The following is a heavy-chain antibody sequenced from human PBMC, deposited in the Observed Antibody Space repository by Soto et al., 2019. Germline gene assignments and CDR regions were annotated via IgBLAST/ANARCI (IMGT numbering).Heavy chain of an antibody. J-gene: IGHJ4*02. CDR1: GGTFYSYV. V-gene: IGHV1-69*12. CDR2: IISIFGTP. D-gene: IGHD5-12*01. CDR3: ASDLGSGYDPGDY. Sequence: QVQLVQSGAEVKKPGSSVKVSCKASGGTFYSYVFNWVRQAPGQGIEWMGGIISIFGTPNYGQKFQGRVTITADESTSTGFMELSSLTSKDTAIYYCASDLGSGYDPGDYWGQGTLVTVSS.